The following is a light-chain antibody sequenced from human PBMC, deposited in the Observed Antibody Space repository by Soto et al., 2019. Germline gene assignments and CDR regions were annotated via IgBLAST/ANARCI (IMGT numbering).Light chain of an antibody. V-gene: IGKV2-30*01. Sequence: DVVMTQSPPSLPVTLGQPASISCRSSQSVVYSDGNAYLNWFQQRPGQSPRRLIYTVSNRASGVPDRFGGGGSGTDFTRKISRVEAEDVGIYYCMQGTYWPATFGQGTKVEI. CDR3: MQGTYWPAT. J-gene: IGKJ1*01. CDR1: QSVVYSDGNAY. CDR2: TVS.